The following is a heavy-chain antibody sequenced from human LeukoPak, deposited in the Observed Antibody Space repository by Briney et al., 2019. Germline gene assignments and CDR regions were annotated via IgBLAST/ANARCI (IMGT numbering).Heavy chain of an antibody. CDR1: GFTFSSYS. J-gene: IGHJ6*03. CDR3: ARDSASSWLYYMDV. V-gene: IGHV3-21*01. CDR2: ISSSSSYI. D-gene: IGHD6-13*01. Sequence: GGSLRLSCAASGFTFSSYSMNWVRQAPGKGLEWVSSISSSSSYIYYADSVKGRFTISRGNAKNSLYLQMNSLRAEDTAVYYCARDSASSWLYYMDVWGKGTTVTISS.